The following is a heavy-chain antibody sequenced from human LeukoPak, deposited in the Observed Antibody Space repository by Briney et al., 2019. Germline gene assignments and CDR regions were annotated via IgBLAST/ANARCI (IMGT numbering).Heavy chain of an antibody. J-gene: IGHJ4*02. D-gene: IGHD3-9*01. CDR3: ATSVLRYFDWLPYYFDY. V-gene: IGHV3-7*01. CDR1: GFTFSSYW. Sequence: GGSLRLSCAASGFTFSSYWMSWVRQAPGKGLEWVANIKQDGSEKYYVDSVKGRFTISRDNAKNSLYLQMNSLRAEDTAVYYCATSVLRYFDWLPYYFDYWGQGTLVTVSS. CDR2: IKQDGSEK.